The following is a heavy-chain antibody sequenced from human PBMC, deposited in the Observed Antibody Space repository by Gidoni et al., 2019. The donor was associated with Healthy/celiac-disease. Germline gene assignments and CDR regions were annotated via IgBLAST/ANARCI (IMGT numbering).Heavy chain of an antibody. CDR3: ARRVRDLGAFDI. D-gene: IGHD3-10*01. J-gene: IGHJ3*02. V-gene: IGHV3-20*03. Sequence: KGRFTISRDNAKNSLYLQMNSLRAEDTALYYCARRVRDLGAFDIWGQGTMVTVSS.